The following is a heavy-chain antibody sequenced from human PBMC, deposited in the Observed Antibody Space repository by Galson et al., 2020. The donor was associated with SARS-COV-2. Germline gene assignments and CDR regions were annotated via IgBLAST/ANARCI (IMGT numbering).Heavy chain of an antibody. V-gene: IGHV3-11*01. CDR1: GFTFSDYY. CDR2: ISSSGSTI. Sequence: NSGGSLRLSCAASGFTFSDYYMSWIRQAPGKGLEWVSYISSSGSTIYYADSVKGRFTISRDNDMNSLYLQMNSLRAEDTAVYYCARGAYYDFWSGYYTDSFRFDPWGQGTLVTVSS. J-gene: IGHJ5*02. D-gene: IGHD3-3*01. CDR3: ARGAYYDFWSGYYTDSFRFDP.